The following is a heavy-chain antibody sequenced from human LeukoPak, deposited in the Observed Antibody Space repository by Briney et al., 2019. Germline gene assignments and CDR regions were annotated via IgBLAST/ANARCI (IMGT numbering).Heavy chain of an antibody. V-gene: IGHV3-7*03. Sequence: GGSLRLSCAASGFMFSSNWMSWVRLAPGKGLEWVANIREDGTETYYVDSEKGRFTISRDNAKNSLYLQMNSLRVEDTAVYYCAKEGRSLQTYWGQGTLVTVSS. CDR1: GFMFSSNW. D-gene: IGHD5-24*01. CDR3: AKEGRSLQTY. J-gene: IGHJ4*02. CDR2: IREDGTET.